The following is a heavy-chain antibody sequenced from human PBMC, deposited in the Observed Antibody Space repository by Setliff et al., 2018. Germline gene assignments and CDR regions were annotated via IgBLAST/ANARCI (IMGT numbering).Heavy chain of an antibody. J-gene: IGHJ4*02. V-gene: IGHV1-8*02. Sequence: ASVKVSCKASGNIFSNSDINWVRQTPGQGLEWMGWMNPNGRAGSTQKFQGRVTMTRDTSINTVYMELNSLRSDDTAVYYCVRGPRQASYGFPLRPFDIWGQGTLVTVSS. CDR1: GNIFSNSD. CDR2: MNPNGRA. D-gene: IGHD5-18*01. CDR3: VRGPRQASYGFPLRPFDI.